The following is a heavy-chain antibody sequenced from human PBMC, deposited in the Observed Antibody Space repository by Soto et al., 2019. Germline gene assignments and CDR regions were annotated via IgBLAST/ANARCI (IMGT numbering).Heavy chain of an antibody. J-gene: IGHJ4*02. V-gene: IGHV4-59*01. Sequence: SETLSLTCTVSGGSISSYYWSWIRQPPGKGLEWIGYIYYSGSTNYNPSLKSRVTISVDTSKNQFSLKLSSVTAADTAVYYCARGRVSYSIDYWGQGTLVTVSS. CDR1: GGSISSYY. CDR2: IYYSGST. CDR3: ARGRVSYSIDY. D-gene: IGHD1-26*01.